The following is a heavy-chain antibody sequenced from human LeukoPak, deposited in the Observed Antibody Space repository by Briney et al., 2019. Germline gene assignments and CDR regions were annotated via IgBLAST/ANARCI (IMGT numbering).Heavy chain of an antibody. V-gene: IGHV1-2*02. CDR1: GYTFTGYF. J-gene: IGHJ4*02. Sequence: ASVKVSCKASGYTFTGYFMYWVRQAPGQGLEWMGWINPNSGGTNYAQKFQGRVTMTRDTSISTAYMELSRLRSDDTAVYYCAARYYYDSSGRFDYWGQGTLVTVSS. CDR3: AARYYYDSSGRFDY. CDR2: INPNSGGT. D-gene: IGHD3-22*01.